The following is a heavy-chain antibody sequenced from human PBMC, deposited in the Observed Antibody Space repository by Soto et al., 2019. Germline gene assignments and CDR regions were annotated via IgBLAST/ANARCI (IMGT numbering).Heavy chain of an antibody. CDR3: ARGGPMVRETKFDY. D-gene: IGHD3-10*01. CDR2: INHSGST. V-gene: IGHV4-34*01. J-gene: IGHJ4*02. CDR1: GGSFSGYY. Sequence: SETLSVTCAVYGGSFSGYYWSWIRQPPGKGLEWIGEINHSGSTNYNPSLKSRVTISVDTSKNQFSMKLSSVTAADTAVYYCARGGPMVRETKFDYWGKGNLVTVSS.